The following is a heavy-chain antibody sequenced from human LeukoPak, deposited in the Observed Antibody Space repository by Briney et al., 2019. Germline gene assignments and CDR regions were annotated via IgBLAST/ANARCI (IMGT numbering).Heavy chain of an antibody. CDR1: WYTVSAYV. Sequence: CKTAWYTVSAYVMIWVRQSTGQGLEWMGWISAYSGNTNYAQKLQGRVTMTTDTSTSTAYMELTSLRSDDTAVYYCARYTSGRLNPGFYHSYMDVWGKGTTVTVSS. D-gene: IGHD6-19*01. CDR2: ISAYSGNT. V-gene: IGHV1-18*01. CDR3: ARYTSGRLNPGFYHSYMDV. J-gene: IGHJ6*03.